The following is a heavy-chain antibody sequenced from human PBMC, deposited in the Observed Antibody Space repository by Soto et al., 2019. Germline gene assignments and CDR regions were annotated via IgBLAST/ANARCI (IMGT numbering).Heavy chain of an antibody. CDR2: FFYTGST. CDR1: TGSSDSFY. Sequence: QVQLQVSGPGLVKPSATLSLSYTVSTGSSDSFYWSWIRQPPGKGLEWIGYFFYTGSTNHNPSLKGRVTISLDMSSSQFSLSLTSVTAADTAMYYCARSRDGYNLNPIDQWGQGLLVTVSS. D-gene: IGHD5-12*01. J-gene: IGHJ4*02. V-gene: IGHV4-59*01. CDR3: ARSRDGYNLNPIDQ.